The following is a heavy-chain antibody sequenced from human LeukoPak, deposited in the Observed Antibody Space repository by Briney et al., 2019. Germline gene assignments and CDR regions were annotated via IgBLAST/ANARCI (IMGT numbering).Heavy chain of an antibody. V-gene: IGHV3-23*01. CDR3: AKGFPPLVPAAMVPFDY. CDR1: GFTFSSYA. J-gene: IGHJ4*02. Sequence: QPGRSLRLSCAASGFTFSSYAMSWVRQAPGKGLEWVSAISGSGGSTYYADSVKGRFTISRDNSKNTLYLQMNSLRAEDTAIYYCAKGFPPLVPAAMVPFDYWGQGTLVTVSS. CDR2: ISGSGGST. D-gene: IGHD2-2*01.